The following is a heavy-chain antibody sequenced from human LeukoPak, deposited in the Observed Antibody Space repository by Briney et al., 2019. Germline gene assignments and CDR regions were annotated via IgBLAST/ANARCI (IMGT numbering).Heavy chain of an antibody. D-gene: IGHD3-10*01. J-gene: IGHJ6*02. V-gene: IGHV1-2*06. CDR3: ARTHSYYYGSGSDYYYYGMDV. CDR1: GYTFTGYY. Sequence: ASVKVSCKASGYTFTGYYTHWVRQAPGQGLEWMGRINPNSGGTNYAQKFQGRVTMTRDTSISTAYMELSRLRSDDTAVYYCARTHSYYYGSGSDYYYYGMDVWGQGTTVTVSS. CDR2: INPNSGGT.